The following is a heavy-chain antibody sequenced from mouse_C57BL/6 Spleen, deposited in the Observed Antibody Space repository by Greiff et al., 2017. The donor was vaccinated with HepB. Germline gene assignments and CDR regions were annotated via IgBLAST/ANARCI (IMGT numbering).Heavy chain of an antibody. CDR1: GYAFSSYW. CDR3: AREVTGPWFAY. Sequence: VKLQESGAELVKPGASVKISCKASGYAFSSYWMNWVKQRPGKGLEWIGQIYPGDGDTNYNGKFKGKATLTADKSSSTAYMQLSSLTSEDSAVYFCAREVTGPWFAYWGQGTLVTVSA. J-gene: IGHJ3*01. V-gene: IGHV1-80*01. CDR2: IYPGDGDT. D-gene: IGHD2-1*01.